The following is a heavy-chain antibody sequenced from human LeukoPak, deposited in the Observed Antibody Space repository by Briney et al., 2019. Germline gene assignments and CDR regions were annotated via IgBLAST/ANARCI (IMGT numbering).Heavy chain of an antibody. V-gene: IGHV5-51*01. CDR1: GYSFPDYW. Sequence: GESLKISCKASGYSFPDYWIGWVRQPPGKGLDWMGIIYPGDSDTRYSPSFQGPVTISADQSLRTAYLQWSSLKASDNAMYYWARADQLRWFGDPRRPYYYGMDVWGQGTTVTVTS. D-gene: IGHD3-10*01. CDR3: ARADQLRWFGDPRRPYYYGMDV. CDR2: IYPGDSDT. J-gene: IGHJ6*02.